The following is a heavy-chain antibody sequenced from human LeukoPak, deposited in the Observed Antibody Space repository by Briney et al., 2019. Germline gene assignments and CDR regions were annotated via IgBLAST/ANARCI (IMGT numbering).Heavy chain of an antibody. Sequence: ASVKVSCKASGYTFTNYGISWVRQAPGQGLEWMGWISPYNGKTNYAQKLQGRVTMTTDTSTSTGYMELRSLRSDDTAVYYCASGSGTYYHQGYWGQGTLVTVSS. CDR3: ASGSGTYYHQGY. J-gene: IGHJ4*02. V-gene: IGHV1-18*01. CDR2: ISPYNGKT. CDR1: GYTFTNYG. D-gene: IGHD1-26*01.